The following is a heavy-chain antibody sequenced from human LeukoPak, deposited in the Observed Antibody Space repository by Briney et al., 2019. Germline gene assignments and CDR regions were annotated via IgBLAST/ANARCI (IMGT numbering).Heavy chain of an antibody. CDR1: GFTFSSYS. V-gene: IGHV3-21*01. CDR3: ARDLRGWYYFDY. J-gene: IGHJ4*02. CDR2: ISSSSSYI. D-gene: IGHD6-19*01. Sequence: GSLRLSCAASGFTFSSYSMNWVRQAPGKGLEWVSSISSSSSYIYYADSVKGRFTISRDNAKNSLYLQMNSLRAEDTAVYYCARDLRGWYYFDYWGQGTLVTVSS.